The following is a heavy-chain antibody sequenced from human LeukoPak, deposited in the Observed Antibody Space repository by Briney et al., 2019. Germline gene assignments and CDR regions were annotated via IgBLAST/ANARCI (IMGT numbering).Heavy chain of an antibody. V-gene: IGHV3-11*05. J-gene: IGHJ4*02. D-gene: IGHD2-15*01. CDR3: ARVPGDCSGGTCYSDY. CDR1: GFTFSDYY. CDR2: ISSTGIYT. Sequence: PGGSLRLSCAASGFTFSDYYMSWIRQAPGEGLEWVSYISSTGIYTNYADSVKGRFTISKDNAKNSLHLQMNSLRAEDTAVYYCARVPGDCSGGTCYSDYWGQGTLVTVSS.